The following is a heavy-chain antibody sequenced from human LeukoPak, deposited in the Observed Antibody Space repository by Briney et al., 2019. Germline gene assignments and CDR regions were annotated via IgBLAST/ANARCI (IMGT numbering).Heavy chain of an antibody. D-gene: IGHD5-18*01. CDR2: INPNSGGT. CDR1: GYTFTGYY. Sequence: ASVKDSCKASGYTFTGYYMHWVRQAPGQGPEWMGWINPNSGGTNYAQKFQGRVTMTRDTSISTAYMELNSLKSDDTAVYYCARRCSYAYGYLDYWGQGTLVTVFS. V-gene: IGHV1-2*02. J-gene: IGHJ4*02. CDR3: ARRCSYAYGYLDY.